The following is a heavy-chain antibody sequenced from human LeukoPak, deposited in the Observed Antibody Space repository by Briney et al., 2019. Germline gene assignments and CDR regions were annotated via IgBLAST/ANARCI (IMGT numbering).Heavy chain of an antibody. J-gene: IGHJ4*02. CDR3: ARGRDGYNFLNRGEYYYFDY. CDR2: IYTTEKT. V-gene: IGHV4-61*02. Sequence: PSQTLSLTCSVSGGSISSGSYYWSWIRQPAGKGLEWIGRIYTTEKTNYNPSLKSRVTISVDTSKNQFSLKLSSVTAADTAVYYCARGRDGYNFLNRGEYYYFDYWGQGTLVTVSS. D-gene: IGHD5-24*01. CDR1: GGSISSGSYY.